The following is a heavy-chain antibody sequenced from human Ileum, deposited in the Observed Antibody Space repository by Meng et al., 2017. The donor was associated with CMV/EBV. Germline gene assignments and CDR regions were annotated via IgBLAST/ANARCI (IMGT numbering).Heavy chain of an antibody. D-gene: IGHD3-10*01. CDR1: GFTFSSYS. V-gene: IGHV3-48*04. J-gene: IGHJ4*02. Sequence: GGSLRLSCTTSGFTFSSYSMNWVRQAPGKGLEWVSYISTSSSTIYHADSVKGRFTISRDNVKNSLYLQMNSLRAEDTAMYYCARSPGFGELLPFDYWGQGNLVNVSS. CDR2: ISTSSSTI. CDR3: ARSPGFGELLPFDY.